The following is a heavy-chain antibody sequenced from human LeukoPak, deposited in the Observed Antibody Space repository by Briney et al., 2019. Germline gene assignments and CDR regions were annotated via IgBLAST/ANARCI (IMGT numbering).Heavy chain of an antibody. CDR2: ISGSGGST. V-gene: IGHV3-23*01. CDR1: GFTFSSYA. Sequence: GGSLRLSCAASGFTFSSYAMTWVRQAPGKGLEWVSAISGSGGSTYYADSVKGRFTISRDNSKNTLYLQMNSLRAEDMAVYYCAKFSDSTGYYPGYFDYWGQGTLVTVSS. D-gene: IGHD3-22*01. J-gene: IGHJ4*02. CDR3: AKFSDSTGYYPGYFDY.